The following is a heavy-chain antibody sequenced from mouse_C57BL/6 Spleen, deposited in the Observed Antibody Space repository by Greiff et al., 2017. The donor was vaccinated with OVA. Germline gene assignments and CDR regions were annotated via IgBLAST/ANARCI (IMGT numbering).Heavy chain of an antibody. CDR2: ISGGGGNT. CDR1: GFTFSSYT. D-gene: IGHD1-1*01. Sequence: EVQLVESGGGLVKPGGSLKLSCAASGFTFSSYTMSWVRQTPEKRLEWVATISGGGGNTYYPDRVKGRFTISRDNAKNTLYLQMSSLRSEDTALYYCARHSGYYGSSYFDYWGQGTTLTVSS. J-gene: IGHJ2*01. V-gene: IGHV5-9*01. CDR3: ARHSGYYGSSYFDY.